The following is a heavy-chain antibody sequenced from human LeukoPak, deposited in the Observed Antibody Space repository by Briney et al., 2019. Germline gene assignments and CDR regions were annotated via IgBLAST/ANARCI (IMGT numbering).Heavy chain of an antibody. Sequence: SETLSLTCTVSGGSISSYYWSWIRQPPGKGLEWIGYIYTSGSTNYNPSLKSRVTISVATSKNQFSLKLNSVNAADTAVYYCARHGSVAAAGDNWFDPWGQGALVTVSS. J-gene: IGHJ5*02. CDR1: GGSISSYY. CDR3: ARHGSVAAAGDNWFDP. V-gene: IGHV4-4*09. CDR2: IYTSGST. D-gene: IGHD6-13*01.